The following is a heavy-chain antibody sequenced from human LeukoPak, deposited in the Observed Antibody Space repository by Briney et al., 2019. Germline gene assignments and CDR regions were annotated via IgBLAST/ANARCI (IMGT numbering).Heavy chain of an antibody. Sequence: LETLSLTCTVSGGSIGSYYWSWIRQPPGKGLEWIGYVYDSGSTNYNPSLKSRVTISLDTSKNQFSLRLSSVTAADTAVYYCARVRTYFYGSGSFRPFDIWGQGTMVTVSS. CDR1: GGSIGSYY. D-gene: IGHD3-10*01. J-gene: IGHJ3*02. V-gene: IGHV4-59*01. CDR2: VYDSGST. CDR3: ARVRTYFYGSGSFRPFDI.